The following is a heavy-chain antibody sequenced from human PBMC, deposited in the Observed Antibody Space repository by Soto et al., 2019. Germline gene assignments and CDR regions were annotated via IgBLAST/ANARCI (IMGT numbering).Heavy chain of an antibody. Sequence: PSETLSLTCDVSGDTISTGGYTWAWIRQPPGKGLEWIGYIYHSGSTYYNPSLKSRVTISVDRSKNQFSLKLSSVTAADTAVYYCARTRKRRITMIAHGAAFDIWGQGTMVTVSS. J-gene: IGHJ3*02. CDR3: ARTRKRRITMIAHGAAFDI. CDR2: IYHSGST. CDR1: GDTISTGGYT. V-gene: IGHV4-30-2*01. D-gene: IGHD3-22*01.